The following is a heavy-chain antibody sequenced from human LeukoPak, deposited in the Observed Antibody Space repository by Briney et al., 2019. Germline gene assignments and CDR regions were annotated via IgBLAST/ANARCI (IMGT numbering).Heavy chain of an antibody. CDR3: ASWAMITFGGVVAVDI. V-gene: IGHV3-11*06. Sequence: GGSLRLSCAASGCTFSDYYMSWIRQAPGKGLEWVSYISSSSSYTNYADSVKGRFTISRDNAKNSLYLQMNSLRAEDTAVYYCASWAMITFGGVVAVDIWGQGTMVTVSS. CDR2: ISSSSSYT. D-gene: IGHD3-16*01. CDR1: GCTFSDYY. J-gene: IGHJ3*02.